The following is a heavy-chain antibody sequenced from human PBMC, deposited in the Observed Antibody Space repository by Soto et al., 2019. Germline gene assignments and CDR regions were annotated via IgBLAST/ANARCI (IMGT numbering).Heavy chain of an antibody. CDR1: GYSFTSYW. D-gene: IGHD3-22*01. V-gene: IGHV5-51*01. CDR3: ARQTHDTQRAWFDP. CDR2: IYPGDFVT. Sequence: GESLKISCKGSGYSFTSYWIGWVRQMPGKGLEWMGIIYPGDFVTSYSPSFQGQVTISADKSISTAYLQWSSLKASDTAMYYCARQTHDTQRAWFDPWGQGTLVTVSS. J-gene: IGHJ5*02.